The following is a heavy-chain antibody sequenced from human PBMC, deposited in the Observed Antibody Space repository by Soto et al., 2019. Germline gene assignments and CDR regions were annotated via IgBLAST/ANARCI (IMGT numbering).Heavy chain of an antibody. CDR3: ARVGQLVMGQKGWFDP. D-gene: IGHD6-6*01. CDR1: GGSISSGDYY. V-gene: IGHV4-30-4*01. CDR2: IYYSGST. J-gene: IGHJ5*02. Sequence: SETLSLTCTVSGGSISSGDYYWSWIRQPPGKGLEWIGYIYYSGSTHYNPSLKSRVTISVDTSKNQFSLKLSSVTAADTAVYYCARVGQLVMGQKGWFDPWGQGTLVTVSS.